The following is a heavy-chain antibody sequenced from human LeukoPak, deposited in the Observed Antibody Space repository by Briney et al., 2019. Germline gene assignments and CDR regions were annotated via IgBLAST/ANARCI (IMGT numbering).Heavy chain of an antibody. CDR1: GGSISSSSYY. J-gene: IGHJ5*02. V-gene: IGHV4-39*07. CDR3: ARGRAVAGTRSNWFDP. D-gene: IGHD6-19*01. Sequence: SETLSLTCTVSGGSISSSSYYWGWIRQPPGKGLEWIGEINHSGSTNYNPSLKSRVTISVDTSKNQFSLKLSSVTAADTAVYYCARGRAVAGTRSNWFDPWGQGTLVTVSS. CDR2: INHSGST.